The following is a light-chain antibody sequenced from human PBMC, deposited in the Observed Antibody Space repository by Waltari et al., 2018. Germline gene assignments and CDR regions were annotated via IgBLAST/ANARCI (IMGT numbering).Light chain of an antibody. CDR2: KAS. CDR3: QQYDSYPLT. Sequence: DIQMTQYPSTLTASVGDRVTITCRASQSLSSLLAWHQQKAGKAPKLLIYKASNLESGVPSRFSGSGSGTEFTLTISSLQPDDVATYFCQQYDSYPLTFGGGTKVQIK. V-gene: IGKV1-5*03. CDR1: QSLSSL. J-gene: IGKJ4*01.